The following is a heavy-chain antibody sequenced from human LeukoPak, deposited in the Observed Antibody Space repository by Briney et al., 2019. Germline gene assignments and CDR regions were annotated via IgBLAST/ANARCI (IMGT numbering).Heavy chain of an antibody. CDR3: ARGSMVRGVTIPD. CDR1: GGSISSSSYY. J-gene: IGHJ4*02. CDR2: TIHIGST. D-gene: IGHD3-10*01. V-gene: IGHV4-39*01. Sequence: KPSETLSLTCTVSGGSISSSSYYWGWIRHPPGNGLEWIGRTIHIGSTYYNPSPKRRGTISVDTSKKQFCRKLSAVTAADTAVYYCARGSMVRGVTIPDWGQGTLVTVSS.